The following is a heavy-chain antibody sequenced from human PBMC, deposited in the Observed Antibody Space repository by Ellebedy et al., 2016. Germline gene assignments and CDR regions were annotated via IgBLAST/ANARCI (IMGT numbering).Heavy chain of an antibody. CDR2: ISGSGGST. CDR1: GFTFSNYA. CDR3: AKDLFYDSFGPFDY. J-gene: IGHJ4*02. V-gene: IGHV3-23*01. D-gene: IGHD3-22*01. Sequence: GGSLRLSCAASGFTFSNYAMSWVRQAPGKGLQWVAGISGSGGSTYYAESVKGRFTISRDTSKNKVNLQMNSLRVEDTAIYYCAKDLFYDSFGPFDYWGQGTLVTVSS.